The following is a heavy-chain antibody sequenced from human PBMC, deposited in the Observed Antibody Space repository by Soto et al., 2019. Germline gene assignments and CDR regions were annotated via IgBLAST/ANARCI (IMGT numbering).Heavy chain of an antibody. CDR2: ISGSGATT. J-gene: IGHJ4*02. CDR1: GFTFNRYA. CDR3: AKDPEVVVTAPDY. Sequence: GGSLRLSCAASGFTFNRYAMNWVRQAAGKGLEWVSGISGSGATTYYADSVKGRFTISRDNSKNTLYLQMNSLGAGDTVVYYCAKDPEVVVTAPDYWGQGTLVTVSS. D-gene: IGHD2-21*02. V-gene: IGHV3-23*01.